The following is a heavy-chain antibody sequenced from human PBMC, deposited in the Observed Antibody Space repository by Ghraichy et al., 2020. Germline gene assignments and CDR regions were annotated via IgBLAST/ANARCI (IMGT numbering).Heavy chain of an antibody. V-gene: IGHV3-43*01. CDR3: ATDRENYYSNYDFDY. CDR2: ITSDGTST. CDR1: GFSFGEYT. J-gene: IGHJ4*02. Sequence: GGSLRLSCVGSGFSFGEYTMYWVRQAPGKGLEWVSLITSDGTSTFYADSVEGRFTVSRDNSKNTLYLQMNRLTTEDTALYYCATDRENYYSNYDFDYWGQGTLVTVSS. D-gene: IGHD4-11*01.